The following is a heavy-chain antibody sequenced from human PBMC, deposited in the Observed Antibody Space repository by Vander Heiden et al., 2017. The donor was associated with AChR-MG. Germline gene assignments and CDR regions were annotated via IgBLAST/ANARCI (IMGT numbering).Heavy chain of an antibody. V-gene: IGHV1-69*01. D-gene: IGHD2-15*01. CDR3: ARDHFYSDRLLYYGMEV. CDR2: IIPIFSTT. CDR1: GGIFNNYG. Sequence: QEHLVQSGAEVKKPGSSVTVSCKASGGIFNNYGINWVRQAPGQGLEWMGEIIPIFSTTNYAQKLQGRVTITADESTSTVYLKLSSLKVEDTAVYYCARDHFYSDRLLYYGMEVWGQGTTVTVSS. J-gene: IGHJ6*02.